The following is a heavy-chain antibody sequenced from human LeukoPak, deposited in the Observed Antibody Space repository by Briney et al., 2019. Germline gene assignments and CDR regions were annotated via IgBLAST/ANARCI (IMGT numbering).Heavy chain of an antibody. V-gene: IGHV3-7*03. D-gene: IGHD3-22*01. CDR1: GFTFSESW. CDR2: LNLDGSDK. CDR3: AKGDSSGCPYNWFDP. J-gene: IGHJ5*02. Sequence: GGSLRLSCVVSGFTFSESWMSWVRQAPGKGLGWVASLNLDGSDKYYVDSVKGRFTISRDNAKNSLYLQMDSLRVEDTAVYYCAKGDSSGCPYNWFDPWGQGTLVTVSS.